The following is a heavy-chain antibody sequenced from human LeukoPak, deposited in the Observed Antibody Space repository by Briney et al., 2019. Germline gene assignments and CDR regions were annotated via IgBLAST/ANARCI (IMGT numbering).Heavy chain of an antibody. Sequence: SSETLSLTCIVSGGSISSYYWSWIRQPPGKGLEWIGYVYYSGSTNYNPSLKSRVTISVDTSKNQFSLKLSSVTAADTAVHYCARYYGSSGSLDYWGQGTLVTVSS. J-gene: IGHJ4*02. D-gene: IGHD3-22*01. V-gene: IGHV4-59*01. CDR2: VYYSGST. CDR3: ARYYGSSGSLDY. CDR1: GGSISSYY.